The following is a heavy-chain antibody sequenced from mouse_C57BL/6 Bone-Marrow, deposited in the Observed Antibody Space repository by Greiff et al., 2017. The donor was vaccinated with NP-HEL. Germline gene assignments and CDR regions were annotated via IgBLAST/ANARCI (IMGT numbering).Heavy chain of an antibody. CDR1: GYTFTSYW. CDR3: ARTTVVAKGFFDY. J-gene: IGHJ2*01. D-gene: IGHD1-1*01. V-gene: IGHV1-64*01. Sequence: QVQLQQPGAELVKPGASVKLSCKASGYTFTSYWMHWVKQRPGQGLEWIGMIHPNSGSTNYNEKFKSKATLTVDKSSSTAYMQLSSLTSEDSAVYYCARTTVVAKGFFDYWGKGTTLTVSS. CDR2: IHPNSGST.